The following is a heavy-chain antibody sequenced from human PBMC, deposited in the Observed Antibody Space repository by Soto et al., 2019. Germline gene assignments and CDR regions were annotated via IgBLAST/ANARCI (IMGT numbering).Heavy chain of an antibody. J-gene: IGHJ5*02. Sequence: GGSLRLSCAASGFTFSSFWMHWVRQAPGKGLEWVSRASPDGTSTSYADSVKGRFTITRDNAKNTLYMQMNSLGAEDTAVYYCTRHGPGDYFLFDPWGQGTLVTV. V-gene: IGHV3-74*01. CDR1: GFTFSSFW. CDR2: ASPDGTST. D-gene: IGHD4-17*01. CDR3: TRHGPGDYFLFDP.